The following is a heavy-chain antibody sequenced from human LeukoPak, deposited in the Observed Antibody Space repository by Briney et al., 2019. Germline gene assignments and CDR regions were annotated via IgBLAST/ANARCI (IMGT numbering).Heavy chain of an antibody. CDR1: GYTFTDYE. J-gene: IGHJ4*02. V-gene: IGHV1-8*01. CDR2: IHANSGKT. CDR3: ARGHYGGNRYFDN. D-gene: IGHD4-23*01. Sequence: ASVRVSCKTSGYTFTDYEINWVRKAPVLGLEWVCWIHANSGKTGNAQKFQGRVTLTRETTKETAFMELSGLTSDDSATYFCARGHYGGNRYFDNWGQGTLVTVSS.